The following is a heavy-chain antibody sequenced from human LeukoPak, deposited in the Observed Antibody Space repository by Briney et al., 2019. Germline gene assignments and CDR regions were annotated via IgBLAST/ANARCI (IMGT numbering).Heavy chain of an antibody. V-gene: IGHV4-61*01. CDR1: GGSVSSGSYY. D-gene: IGHD6-19*01. Sequence: SETLSLTCTVSGGSVSSGSYYWGWIRQPPGKGLEWIGYIYYSGSTNYNPSLKSRVTISVDTSKNQFSLKLSSVTAADTAVYYCARDSGWYGAWGQGTLVTVSS. J-gene: IGHJ5*02. CDR2: IYYSGST. CDR3: ARDSGWYGA.